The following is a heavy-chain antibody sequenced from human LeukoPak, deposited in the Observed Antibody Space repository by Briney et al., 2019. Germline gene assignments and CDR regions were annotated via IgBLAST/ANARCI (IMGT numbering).Heavy chain of an antibody. CDR2: IYTSGST. Sequence: SETLSLTCAVYGGSFSGYYWSWIRQPAGKGLEWIGRIYTSGSTNYNPSLKSRVTISVDTSKNQFSLKLSSVTAADTAVYYCARDRGGDWGISDAFDIWGQGTMVTVSS. CDR3: ARDRGGDWGISDAFDI. CDR1: GGSFSGYY. V-gene: IGHV4-4*07. D-gene: IGHD7-27*01. J-gene: IGHJ3*02.